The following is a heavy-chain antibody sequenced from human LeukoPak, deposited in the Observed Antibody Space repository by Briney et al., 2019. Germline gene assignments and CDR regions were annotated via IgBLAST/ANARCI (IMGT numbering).Heavy chain of an antibody. D-gene: IGHD1-26*01. CDR2: ISASGGNS. J-gene: IGHJ4*02. Sequence: PGGSLRLSCEASGFTFSDSAMSWVRQASGRGLEWVSLISASGGNSYYAGSVKGRFTVSRDSSKNTLHLQMNSLRAEDTAVYYCARDIELSCWGQGTLVTVSS. CDR3: ARDIELSC. CDR1: GFTFSDSA. V-gene: IGHV3-23*01.